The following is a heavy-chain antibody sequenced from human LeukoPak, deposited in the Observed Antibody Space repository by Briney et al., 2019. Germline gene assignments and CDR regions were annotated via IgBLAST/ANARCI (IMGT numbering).Heavy chain of an antibody. J-gene: IGHJ4*02. D-gene: IGHD6-13*01. CDR3: ARDRSAAPFDY. CDR1: GFTFSNHN. Sequence: GGSLRLSCAASGFTFSNHNMNWVRQAPGKGLEWISDISSGSGSIYYANSVKGRFTISRDNAKNSLYLQMNSLRAEDTAVYYCARDRSAAPFDYWGQGTLVTVSS. CDR2: ISSGSGSI. V-gene: IGHV3-48*04.